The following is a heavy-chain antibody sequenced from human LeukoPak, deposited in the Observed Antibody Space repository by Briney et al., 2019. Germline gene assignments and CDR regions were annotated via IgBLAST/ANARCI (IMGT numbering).Heavy chain of an antibody. Sequence: GGSLRLSCAASGFTFSSYGMHWVRQAPGKGLEWVTFIRYDGSNKYYADSVKGRFAISRDNAKNSLYLQMNSLRAEDTAVYYCARDHHRRLYDSQARDTFDIWGQGTMVTVSS. V-gene: IGHV3-30*02. CDR1: GFTFSSYG. CDR3: ARDHHRRLYDSQARDTFDI. D-gene: IGHD3-22*01. J-gene: IGHJ3*02. CDR2: IRYDGSNK.